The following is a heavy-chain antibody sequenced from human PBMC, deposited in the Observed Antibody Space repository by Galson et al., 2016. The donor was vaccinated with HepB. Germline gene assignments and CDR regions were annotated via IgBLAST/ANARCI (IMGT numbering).Heavy chain of an antibody. V-gene: IGHV3-11*01. CDR3: ARWRGGYFDS. J-gene: IGHJ4*02. D-gene: IGHD2-15*01. Sequence: SLRLSCAGSGFTFGDYYMIWIRQAPGTGLEWISYITTPDNTVYDVDSVKGRFTTSRDNAKSSLFLQMHSLRAEDKAVYYCARWRGGYFDSWGQGTLVTVSS. CDR1: GFTFGDYY. CDR2: ITTPDNTV.